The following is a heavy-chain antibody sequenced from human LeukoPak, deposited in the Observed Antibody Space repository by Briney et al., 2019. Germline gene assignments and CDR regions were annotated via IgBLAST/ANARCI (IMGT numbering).Heavy chain of an antibody. V-gene: IGHV3-21*01. J-gene: IGHJ4*02. D-gene: IGHD1-26*01. Sequence: GGSLRLSCAASGFTFSSYIMNWVRQAPGKGLEWVSSISSSSSYIYYADSVKGRFTISRDNAKNSLYLQMNSLRAEDTAVYYCAMEGYSGNYPAYWGQGTLVTVSS. CDR2: ISSSSSYI. CDR1: GFTFSSYI. CDR3: AMEGYSGNYPAY.